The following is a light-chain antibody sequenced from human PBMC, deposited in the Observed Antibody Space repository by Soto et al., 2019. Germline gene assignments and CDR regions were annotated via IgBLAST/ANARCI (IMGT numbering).Light chain of an antibody. Sequence: VLTQSPAILSLSPGERATLFCRASQSVTNYLAWYQQRPGQAPRLLFYDSSSRATGIPARFSASGSGTDFTPTISSLEFEDFAVYYCQQRRVWPLTFGGGTKVEIK. CDR1: QSVTNY. V-gene: IGKV3-11*01. CDR2: DSS. J-gene: IGKJ4*01. CDR3: QQRRVWPLT.